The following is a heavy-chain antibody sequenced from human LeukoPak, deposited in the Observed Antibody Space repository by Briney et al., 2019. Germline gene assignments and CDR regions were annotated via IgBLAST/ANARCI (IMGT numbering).Heavy chain of an antibody. J-gene: IGHJ2*01. CDR2: LLYNGNT. D-gene: IGHD6-19*01. Sequence: SETLSLTCTVAGGFISSDVHYWDWIRQAPGKGLEWIGSLLYNGNTWYNPSLESRVTISVDTSENQFSLRLSSVTAADTAVYYCARVLEGSSGQHWYFDLWGRGTLVTVSS. CDR3: ARVLEGSSGQHWYFDL. V-gene: IGHV4-39*01. CDR1: GGFISSDVHY.